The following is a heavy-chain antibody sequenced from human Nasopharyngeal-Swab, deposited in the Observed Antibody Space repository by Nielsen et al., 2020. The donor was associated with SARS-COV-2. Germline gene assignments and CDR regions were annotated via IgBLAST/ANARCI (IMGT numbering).Heavy chain of an antibody. D-gene: IGHD3-22*01. J-gene: IGHJ4*02. Sequence: GESLKISCAASGFTFSSYAMSWVRQAPGKGLEWVGRIKSKTDGGTTDYAAPVKGRFTISRDDSKNTLYLQMNSLKTEDTAVYYCTTHSNYYDSSGYRLAYFDYWGQGTLVTVSS. V-gene: IGHV3-15*01. CDR2: IKSKTDGGTT. CDR1: GFTFSSYA. CDR3: TTHSNYYDSSGYRLAYFDY.